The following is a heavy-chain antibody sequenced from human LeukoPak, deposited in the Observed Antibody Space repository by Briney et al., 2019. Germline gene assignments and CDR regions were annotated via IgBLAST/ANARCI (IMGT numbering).Heavy chain of an antibody. CDR1: GFTFNNYG. CDR3: ARSLLRFGPPPRPLDY. D-gene: IGHD3-3*01. Sequence: PGGSLRLSCAASGFTFNNYGMHWVRQAPGKGLEWVAVISYDGRNKHYPDSVRGRFTISSDDSKNMLYLQMSSLRAEDTAVYYCARSLLRFGPPPRPLDYWGQGTLVTVSS. V-gene: IGHV3-30*03. CDR2: ISYDGRNK. J-gene: IGHJ4*02.